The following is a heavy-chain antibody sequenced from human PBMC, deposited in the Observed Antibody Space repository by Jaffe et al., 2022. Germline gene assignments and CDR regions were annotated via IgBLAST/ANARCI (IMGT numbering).Heavy chain of an antibody. Sequence: QVQLQQWGAGLLKPSETLSLTCAVYGGSFSGYYWSWIRQPPGKGLEWIGEINHSGSTNYNPSLKSRVTISVDTSKNQFSLKLSSVTAADTAVYYCARAYMVRGVRITYYFDYWGQGTLVTVSS. CDR2: INHSGST. J-gene: IGHJ4*02. V-gene: IGHV4-34*01. CDR1: GGSFSGYY. D-gene: IGHD3-10*01. CDR3: ARAYMVRGVRITYYFDY.